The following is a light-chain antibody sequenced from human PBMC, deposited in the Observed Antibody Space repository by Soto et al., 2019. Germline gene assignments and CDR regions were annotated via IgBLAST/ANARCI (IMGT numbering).Light chain of an antibody. J-gene: IGLJ3*02. CDR1: SGHSSYA. Sequence: QLVLTQSPSAPASLGASVKLTCTLSSGHSSYAIAWHQQQPEKGPRYLMKLNSDGSHSKGDGIPDRFSGSSSGAERYLTISSLQSEDEADYYCQTWGTGTLVFGGGTKLTVL. CDR3: QTWGTGTLV. V-gene: IGLV4-69*01. CDR2: LNSDGSH.